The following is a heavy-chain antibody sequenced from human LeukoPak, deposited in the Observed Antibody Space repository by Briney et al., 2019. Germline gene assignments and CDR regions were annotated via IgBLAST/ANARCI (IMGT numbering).Heavy chain of an antibody. J-gene: IGHJ4*02. D-gene: IGHD7-27*01. CDR1: GYTFTGYY. CDR2: INPNSGGT. V-gene: IGHV1-2*02. Sequence: ASVKVSCAASGYTFTGYYMHWVRQAPGQGLEWMGWINPNSGGTNYAQKFQGRVTMTRDTSISTAYMELSRLRCDDTAVFYCARAPPNWGGDLDYWGQGTLVTVSS. CDR3: ARAPPNWGGDLDY.